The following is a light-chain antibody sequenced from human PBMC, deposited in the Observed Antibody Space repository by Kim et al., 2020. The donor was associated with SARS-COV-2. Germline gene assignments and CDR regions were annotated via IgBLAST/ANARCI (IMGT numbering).Light chain of an antibody. CDR1: QSVSSN. CDR2: GAS. Sequence: PGERATLPCRASQSVSSNLAWYQQKPGQAPRLRIYGASTRATGIPARFGGSGSGTEFTLTISSLQSEDFAVYYCQQYNNWPPLTFGPGTKVDIK. J-gene: IGKJ3*01. CDR3: QQYNNWPPLT. V-gene: IGKV3-15*01.